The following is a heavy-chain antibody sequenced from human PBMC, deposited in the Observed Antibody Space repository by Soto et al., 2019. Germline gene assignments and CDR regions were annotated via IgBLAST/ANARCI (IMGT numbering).Heavy chain of an antibody. V-gene: IGHV4-34*01. CDR3: ARLELAAVGAPLTDY. J-gene: IGHJ4*02. CDR1: GGSFSGYY. Sequence: SETLSLTCAVYGGSFSGYYWSWIRQPPGKGLEWIGEINHSGSTNYNPSLKSRVTISVDTSKNQFSLKLSSVTASDTAMYYCARLELAAVGAPLTDYWGQGTLVTVSS. D-gene: IGHD1-26*01. CDR2: INHSGST.